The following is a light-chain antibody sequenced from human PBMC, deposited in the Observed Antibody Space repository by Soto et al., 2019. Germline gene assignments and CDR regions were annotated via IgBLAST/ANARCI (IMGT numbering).Light chain of an antibody. CDR3: SAWDDSLSGGVV. J-gene: IGLJ2*01. V-gene: IGLV1-47*01. CDR2: RNN. Sequence: QSVLTQPPSASGTPGQRVTISCSGSSSKIGSNYVYWYQQLPGTAPKLLIYRNNQRPSGVPDRFSGFKSGTSASLAISGLRSEDEGDDYYSAWDDSLSGGVVFCGGTKLTV. CDR1: SSKIGSNY.